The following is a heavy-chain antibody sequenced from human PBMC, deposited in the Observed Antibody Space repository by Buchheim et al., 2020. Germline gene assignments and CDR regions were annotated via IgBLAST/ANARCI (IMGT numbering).Heavy chain of an antibody. CDR3: ARSSFSGYEYYYYYGMDV. D-gene: IGHD5-12*01. V-gene: IGHV4-30-4*01. J-gene: IGHJ6*02. CDR2: IYYSGST. CDR1: GGSISSGDYY. Sequence: QVQLQESGPGLVKPSQTLSLTCTVSGGSISSGDYYWSWIRQPPGKGLEWIGYIYYSGSTYYNPSLKSRVTISVATSKNQFSLKLSSVTAADTAVYYCARSSFSGYEYYYYYGMDVWGQGTT.